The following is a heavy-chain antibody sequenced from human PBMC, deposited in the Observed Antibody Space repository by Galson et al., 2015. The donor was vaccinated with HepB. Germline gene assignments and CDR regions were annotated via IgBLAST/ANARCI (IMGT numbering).Heavy chain of an antibody. V-gene: IGHV1-2*06. D-gene: IGHD6-19*01. CDR2: INPNSGGT. CDR3: ARDHRGSGWDFDY. CDR1: GYTFTGYY. Sequence: SVKVSCKASGYTFTGYYMHWVRQAPGQGLEWMGRINPNSGGTNYAQKFQGRVTMTRDTSISTAYMELSRLRSDDTAVYYCARDHRGSGWDFDYWGQGTLVPVSS. J-gene: IGHJ4*02.